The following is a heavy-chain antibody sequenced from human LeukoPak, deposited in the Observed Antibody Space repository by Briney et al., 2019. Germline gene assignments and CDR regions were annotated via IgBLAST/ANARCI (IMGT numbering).Heavy chain of an antibody. CDR1: GGSISGYY. V-gene: IGHV4-59*01. CDR2: IYYSGST. D-gene: IGHD3-3*01. CDR3: ASGTYYDFWSGYSPLGDYYYYYMDV. Sequence: PSEALSLTCTVSGGSISGYYWSWIRQPPGKGLEWIGYIYYSGSTNYNPSLKSRVTISVDTSKNPFSLKMSSVTAADTAVYYCASGTYYDFWSGYSPLGDYYYYYMDVWGKGTTVTVSS. J-gene: IGHJ6*03.